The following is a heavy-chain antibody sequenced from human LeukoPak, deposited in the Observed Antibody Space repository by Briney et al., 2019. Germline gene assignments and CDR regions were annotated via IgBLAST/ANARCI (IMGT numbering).Heavy chain of an antibody. J-gene: IGHJ4*02. CDR1: GYTFTGYY. CDR2: INPNSGGT. D-gene: IGHD2-15*01. V-gene: IGHV1-2*02. CDR3: ATRGIYCSGGSCYSWIFDY. Sequence: GASVKVSCKASGYTFTGYYMHWVRQAPGQGFEWMGWINPNSGGTNYAQKFQGRVTMTRDTSISTAYMELSRLRSDDTAVYYCATRGIYCSGGSCYSWIFDYWGQGTLVTVSS.